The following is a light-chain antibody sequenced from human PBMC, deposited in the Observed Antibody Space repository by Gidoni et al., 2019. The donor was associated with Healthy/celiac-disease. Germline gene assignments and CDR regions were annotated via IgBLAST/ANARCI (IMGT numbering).Light chain of an antibody. Sequence: DIQMTQSPSTLSASVGDRVTITCRTSQSISSWLAWYQQKPGKATKLLIYDASSLESGVPSRFSGSGSGKEFTLTSSSLQPDDFATYYYQQYNSYSWTFGQGTKVEIK. CDR3: QQYNSYSWT. V-gene: IGKV1-5*01. CDR2: DAS. CDR1: QSISSW. J-gene: IGKJ1*01.